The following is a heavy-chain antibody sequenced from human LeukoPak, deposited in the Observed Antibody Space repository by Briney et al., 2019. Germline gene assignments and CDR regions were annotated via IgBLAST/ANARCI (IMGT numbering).Heavy chain of an antibody. CDR2: ISSSSSYT. V-gene: IGHV3-11*06. CDR3: ARWVGAIGSTSYDAFDI. D-gene: IGHD1-26*01. Sequence: NPGGSLRLSCAASGFTFSDYYMSWIRQAPGKGLEWVSYISSSSSYTNYADSVKGQFTISRDNAKNSLYLQMNSLRAEDTAVYYCARWVGAIGSTSYDAFDIWGQGTMVTVSS. CDR1: GFTFSDYY. J-gene: IGHJ3*02.